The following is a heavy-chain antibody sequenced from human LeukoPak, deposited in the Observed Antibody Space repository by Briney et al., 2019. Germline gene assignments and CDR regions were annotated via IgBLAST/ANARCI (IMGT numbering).Heavy chain of an antibody. J-gene: IGHJ4*02. CDR3: SRRLYNYVGFDY. CDR2: IYHSGST. CDR1: DYSISSGYY. V-gene: IGHV4-38-2*01. D-gene: IGHD1-1*01. Sequence: SETLSLTCAVSDYSISSGYYWGWIRQPPGKGLEWSGHIYHSGSTYYKPSLKSRITISVDTSKNQFSLKLSSVTAADSAVDFCSRRLYNYVGFDYWGQGTLVTVSS.